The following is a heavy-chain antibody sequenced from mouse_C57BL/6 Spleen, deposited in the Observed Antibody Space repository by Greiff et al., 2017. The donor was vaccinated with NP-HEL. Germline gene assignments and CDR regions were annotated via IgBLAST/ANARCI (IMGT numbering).Heavy chain of an antibody. CDR2: IDPSDSYT. J-gene: IGHJ3*01. CDR3: ARSYYYGSNWFAY. CDR1: GYTFTSYW. Sequence: QVRLQQPGAELVRPGTSVKLSCKASGYTFTSYWMHWVKQRPGQGLEWIGVIDPSDSYTNYNQKFKGKATLTVDTSSSTAYMQLSSLTSEDSAVYYCARSYYYGSNWFAYWGQGTLVTVSA. V-gene: IGHV1-59*01. D-gene: IGHD1-1*01.